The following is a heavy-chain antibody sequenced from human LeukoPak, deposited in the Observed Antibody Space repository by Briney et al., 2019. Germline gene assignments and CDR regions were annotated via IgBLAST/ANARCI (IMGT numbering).Heavy chain of an antibody. Sequence: ASVKVSCKASGYTFTGYYMHWVRQAPGQGLEWMGWINPNSGGTNSAQRFQGRVTMTRDTSISTVYMELTRLRSDDTAAYYCARCLNYYDTSDYYPIVYWGQGTLVTVSS. J-gene: IGHJ4*02. CDR2: INPNSGGT. CDR1: GYTFTGYY. CDR3: ARCLNYYDTSDYYPIVY. D-gene: IGHD3-22*01. V-gene: IGHV1-2*02.